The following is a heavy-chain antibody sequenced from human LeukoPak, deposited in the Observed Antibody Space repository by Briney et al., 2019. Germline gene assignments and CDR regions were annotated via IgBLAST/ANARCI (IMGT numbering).Heavy chain of an antibody. D-gene: IGHD3-22*01. CDR2: IYYSGST. J-gene: IGHJ5*02. CDR3: AREYYYDSSGSPYDWFDP. Sequence: SQTLSLTCTVSGGSISSYYWSWIRQPPGKGLEWLGYIYYSGSTNYNPSLKSRVTISVDTSKNQFSLKLSSVTAADTAVYYCAREYYYDSSGSPYDWFDPWGQGTLVTVSS. V-gene: IGHV4-59*08. CDR1: GGSISSYY.